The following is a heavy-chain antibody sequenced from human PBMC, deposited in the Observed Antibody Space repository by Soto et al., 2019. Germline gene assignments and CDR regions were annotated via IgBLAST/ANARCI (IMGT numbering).Heavy chain of an antibody. J-gene: IGHJ6*02. CDR2: IYHSGST. CDR3: ARAPNTAMVGKVSYYYGMDV. D-gene: IGHD5-18*01. Sequence: SETLSLTCTVSGGSISSYYWSWIRQPPGKGLEWIGEIYHSGSTNYNPSLKSRVTISVDKSKNQFSLKLSSVTAADTAVYYCARAPNTAMVGKVSYYYGMDVWGQGTTVTVSS. CDR1: GGSISSYY. V-gene: IGHV4-59*12.